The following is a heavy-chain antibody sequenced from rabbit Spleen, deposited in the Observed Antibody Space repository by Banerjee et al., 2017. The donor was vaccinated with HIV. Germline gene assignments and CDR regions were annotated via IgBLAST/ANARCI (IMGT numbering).Heavy chain of an antibody. J-gene: IGHJ4*01. CDR3: ASAYSDVYFNL. D-gene: IGHD6-1*01. Sequence: QEQLEESGGGLVKPEGSLTLTCKASGVSLNDKDVMCWVRQAPGKGLEWIACINIVTGKSVYASWAKGRFTMSRTSSTTVTLQMTSLTAADTATYFCASAYSDVYFNLWGQGTLVTVS. CDR2: INIVTGKS. V-gene: IGHV1S45*01. CDR1: GVSLNDKDV.